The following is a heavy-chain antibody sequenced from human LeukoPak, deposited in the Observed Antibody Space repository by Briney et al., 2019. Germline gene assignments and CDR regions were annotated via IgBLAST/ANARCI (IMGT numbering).Heavy chain of an antibody. Sequence: GGSLRLSCAAAGFTFSTYGMTWVRQAPGKGLEWVSAISGSGGNTYYADSVKGRFTISRDNSKNTLYLQMNSLRAEDTAEYYCAKDRGYWGQGPLVTVSS. CDR1: GFTFSTYG. V-gene: IGHV3-23*01. CDR2: ISGSGGNT. J-gene: IGHJ4*02. CDR3: AKDRGY.